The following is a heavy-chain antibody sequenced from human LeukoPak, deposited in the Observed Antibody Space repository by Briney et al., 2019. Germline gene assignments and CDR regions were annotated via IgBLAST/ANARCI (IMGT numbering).Heavy chain of an antibody. CDR3: AGTVAGPNWFDS. V-gene: IGHV4-59*08. J-gene: IGHJ5*01. CDR2: IHYSGST. Sequence: SATLSLTCNVSGGSISSYYWSWIRQPPGKRLEWIGYIHYSGSTKYNPSLKSRVSISLDTPKNQFSLRLSPVTAADAAVYYCAGTVAGPNWFDSWGQGTQITVSS. CDR1: GGSISSYY. D-gene: IGHD6-19*01.